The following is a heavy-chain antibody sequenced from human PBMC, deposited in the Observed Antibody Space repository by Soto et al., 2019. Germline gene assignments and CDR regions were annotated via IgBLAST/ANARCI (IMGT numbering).Heavy chain of an antibody. V-gene: IGHV4-59*01. CDR2: IYYSGST. CDR3: ARILPYSSSLYYYYMDV. Sequence: SETLSLTCTVSGGSISSYYWSWIRQPPGKGLEWIGYIYYSGSTNYNPSRKSRVTISVDTSKNQFSLKLSSVTAADTAVYYCARILPYSSSLYYYYMDVWGKGTTVTVSS. J-gene: IGHJ6*03. CDR1: GGSISSYY. D-gene: IGHD6-6*01.